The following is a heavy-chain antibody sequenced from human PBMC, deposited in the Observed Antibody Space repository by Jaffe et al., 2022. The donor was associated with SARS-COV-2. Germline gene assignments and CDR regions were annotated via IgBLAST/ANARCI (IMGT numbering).Heavy chain of an antibody. CDR3: AIFSVVTAIRAPVDY. CDR1: GGSISSSSYY. CDR2: IYYSGST. D-gene: IGHD2-21*02. J-gene: IGHJ4*02. Sequence: QLQLQESGPGLVKPSETLSLTCTVSGGSISSSSYYWGWIRQPPGKGLEWIGSIYYSGSTYYNPSLKSRVTISVDTSKNQFSLKLSSVTAADTAVYYCAIFSVVTAIRAPVDYWGQGTLVTVSS. V-gene: IGHV4-39*01.